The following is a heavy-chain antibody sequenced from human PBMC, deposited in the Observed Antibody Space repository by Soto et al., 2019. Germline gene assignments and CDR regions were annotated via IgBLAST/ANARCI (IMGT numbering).Heavy chain of an antibody. Sequence: QVQLMQSGAEVKKPGASVKVSCKASGDTFTDYYINWVRQAPGQGLEWMGTVNPSGGHTTYAQHLLGRVNMTRATSTSTLYMELTSLTSYDTAIYYCARGGHVVVVTAALDYWGQGTLVTVSS. V-gene: IGHV1-46*03. CDR2: VNPSGGHT. CDR1: GDTFTDYY. CDR3: ARGGHVVVVTAALDY. D-gene: IGHD2-21*02. J-gene: IGHJ4*02.